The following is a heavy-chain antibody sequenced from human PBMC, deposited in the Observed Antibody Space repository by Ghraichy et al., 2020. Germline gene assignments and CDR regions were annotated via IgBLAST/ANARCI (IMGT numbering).Heavy chain of an antibody. V-gene: IGHV3-21*01. CDR2: ISAAGTYI. CDR3: ARIPVSGQWYFDL. Sequence: GGSLRLSCAASGITFSSSGLTWVRQAPGKGLEWVSSISAAGTYIYYADSVKGRFTISRDNAKNSLYQQLNSLRAEDTAVYCCARIPVSGQWYFDLWGRGTLVTVSS. CDR1: GITFSSSG. J-gene: IGHJ2*01. D-gene: IGHD6-19*01.